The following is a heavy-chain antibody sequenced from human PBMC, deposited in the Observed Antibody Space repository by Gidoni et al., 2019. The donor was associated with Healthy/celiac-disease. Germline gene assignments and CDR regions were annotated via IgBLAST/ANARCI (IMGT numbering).Heavy chain of an antibody. J-gene: IGHJ4*02. V-gene: IGHV4-39*01. Sequence: STYYNPSLKSRVTISVDTSKNQFSLKLSSVTAADTAVYYCATEVRVAQYQAGLWSDYWGQGTLVTVSS. CDR2: ST. CDR3: ATEVRVAQYQAGLWSDY. D-gene: IGHD2-2*01.